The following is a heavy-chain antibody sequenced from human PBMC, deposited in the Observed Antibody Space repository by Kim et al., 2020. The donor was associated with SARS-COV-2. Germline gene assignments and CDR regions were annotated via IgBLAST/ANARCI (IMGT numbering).Heavy chain of an antibody. J-gene: IGHJ6*02. D-gene: IGHD2-2*01. CDR2: IKSKTDGGTT. CDR3: TTDVFCSSTSCYSIYGMDV. V-gene: IGHV3-15*01. CDR1: GFTFSNAW. Sequence: GGSLRLSCAASGFTFSNAWMSWVRQAPGKGLEWVGRIKSKTDGGTTDYAAPVKGRFTISRDDSKNTLYLQMNSLKTEDTAVYYCTTDVFCSSTSCYSIYGMDVWGQGTTVTVSS.